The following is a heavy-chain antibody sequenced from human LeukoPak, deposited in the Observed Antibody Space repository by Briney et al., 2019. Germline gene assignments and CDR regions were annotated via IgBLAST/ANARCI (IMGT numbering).Heavy chain of an antibody. V-gene: IGHV4-61*02. Sequence: SQTLSLTCTVSGGSISSGSYYWSWIRQPAGKGLEWIGRIYTSGSTNYNPSLKSRVTISVDRSKNQFSLKLSSVTAADTAVYYCASTPERYYDFWSGYYISDYWGQGTLVTVSS. CDR1: GGSISSGSYY. J-gene: IGHJ4*02. CDR2: IYTSGST. D-gene: IGHD3-3*01. CDR3: ASTPERYYDFWSGYYISDY.